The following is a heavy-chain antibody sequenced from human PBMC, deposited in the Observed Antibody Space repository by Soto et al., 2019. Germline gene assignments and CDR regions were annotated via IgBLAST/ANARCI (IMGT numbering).Heavy chain of an antibody. CDR3: ARSAKTKGDFDY. CDR2: IDWGDDK. Sequence: SGPTLVNPTQALTLTCTFSGFSLSTSGMRVSWIRQPPGKALEFLARIDWGDDKFYSTSLKTRLTISKDTSKNQVVLTMTNMDPVDTATYYCARSAKTKGDFDYWGQGTLVTVSS. CDR1: GFSLSTSGMR. V-gene: IGHV2-70*04. J-gene: IGHJ4*02.